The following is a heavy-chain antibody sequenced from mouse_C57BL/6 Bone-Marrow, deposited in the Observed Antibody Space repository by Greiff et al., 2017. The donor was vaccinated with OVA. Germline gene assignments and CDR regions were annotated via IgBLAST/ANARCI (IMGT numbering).Heavy chain of an antibody. CDR3: ASLYYYGFFV. V-gene: IGHV5-4*03. D-gene: IGHD1-1*01. J-gene: IGHJ1*03. CDR1: GFTFSSYA. Sequence: EVKGVESGGGLVKPGGSLKLSCAASGFTFSSYAMSWVRQTPEKRLEWVATISDGGSYTYYPDNVKGRFTISRDNAKNNLYLQMSHLKSEDTAMYYCASLYYYGFFVWGTGTTVTVSS. CDR2: ISDGGSYT.